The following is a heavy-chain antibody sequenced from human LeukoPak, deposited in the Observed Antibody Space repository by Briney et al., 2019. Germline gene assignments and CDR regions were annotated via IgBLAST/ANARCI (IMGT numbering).Heavy chain of an antibody. CDR2: IYYSGST. CDR3: ARNFPGRTEDV. CDR1: GGSISSSSYY. D-gene: IGHD1-14*01. V-gene: IGHV4-39*07. Sequence: PSETLSLTCTVSGGSISSSSYYWGWIRQPPGKGLEWIGSIYYSGSTYYNPSLKSRVTISVDTSKNQFSLKLSSVTAADTAVYYCARNFPGRTEDVWGKGTTVIVSS. J-gene: IGHJ6*04.